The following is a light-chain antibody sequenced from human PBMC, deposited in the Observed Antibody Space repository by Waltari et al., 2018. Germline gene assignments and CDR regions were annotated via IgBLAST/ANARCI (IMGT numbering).Light chain of an antibody. J-gene: IGLJ3*02. CDR3: AALDDSLNGRV. CDR1: SSNIGSNT. CDR2: RNN. V-gene: IGLV1-44*01. Sequence: QSVLTQPPSASGTPGQRVTIPCSGSSSNIGSNTVNWYQQLPGTAPKLLIYRNNQRPSEVPDRFSASKSGTSASLAISGLQYEDEADYYCAALDDSLNGRVFGGGTKLTVL.